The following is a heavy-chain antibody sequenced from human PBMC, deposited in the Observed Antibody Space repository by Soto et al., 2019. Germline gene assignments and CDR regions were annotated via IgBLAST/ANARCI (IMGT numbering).Heavy chain of an antibody. D-gene: IGHD3-3*01. Sequence: QVQLVESGGGVVQPGRSLRLSCAASVFTFSSYGMHWVRQAPGKGLEWVAVISYDGSNKYYADSVKGRFTISRDNSKNTLYLQMNSLRAEDTAVYYCAKTSIHYYYYYMDVWGKGTTVTVSS. CDR3: AKTSIHYYYYYMDV. V-gene: IGHV3-30*18. CDR1: VFTFSSYG. CDR2: ISYDGSNK. J-gene: IGHJ6*03.